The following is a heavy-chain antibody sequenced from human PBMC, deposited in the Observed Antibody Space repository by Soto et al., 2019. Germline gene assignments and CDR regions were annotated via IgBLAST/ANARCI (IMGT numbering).Heavy chain of an antibody. V-gene: IGHV1-46*01. CDR3: ARIWQSSTSYNWFDP. J-gene: IGHJ5*02. CDR1: GYTFTSYY. D-gene: IGHD6-6*01. CDR2: INPSGGST. Sequence: ASVKVSCKASGYTFTSYYMHWVRQAPGQGLEWMGIINPSGGSTSYAQKFQGRVTMTRDTSTSTVYMELSSLRSEDTAVYYCARIWQSSTSYNWFDPWGQGTLVTVSS.